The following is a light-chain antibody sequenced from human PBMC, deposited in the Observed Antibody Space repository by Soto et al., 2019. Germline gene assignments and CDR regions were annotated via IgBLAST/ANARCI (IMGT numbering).Light chain of an antibody. V-gene: IGKV3-15*01. CDR3: QQYNKWPPVYT. CDR2: GAS. CDR1: QSITSN. J-gene: IGKJ2*01. Sequence: EIEMTQSPATLSVSPGERATLSCRASQSITSNLAWYQQKPGQAPRLLIYGASTRATGIPARFSGSGSGTEFPLTISSLQSEDFAVYFCQQYNKWPPVYTFGQGTKLEIK.